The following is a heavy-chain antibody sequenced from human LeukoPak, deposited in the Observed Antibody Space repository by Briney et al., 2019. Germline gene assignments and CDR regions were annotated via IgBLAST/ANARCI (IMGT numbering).Heavy chain of an antibody. V-gene: IGHV3-30*02. CDR1: GFSFSDYG. CDR3: ARADYYFFMDV. J-gene: IGHJ6*03. Sequence: QTGGSLRLYCAASGFSFSDYGIHWLRQAPGKGLEWVAFIRFDATIKYYADSVKGRFTISRDNSKNTVYFQMNSLRPEDTAVYYCARADYYFFMDVWGKGTTVTVSS. D-gene: IGHD6-19*01. CDR2: IRFDATIK.